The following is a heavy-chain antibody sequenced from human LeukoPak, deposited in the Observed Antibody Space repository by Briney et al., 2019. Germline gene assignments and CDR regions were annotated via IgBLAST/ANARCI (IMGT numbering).Heavy chain of an antibody. CDR2: INHSGST. CDR3: AREVLYSSSTAYFQH. J-gene: IGHJ1*01. Sequence: SETLSLTCTVSGGSISSGTYYWSWIRQPPGKGLEWIGEINHSGSTNYNPSLKSRVTISVDTSKNQFSLKLSSVTAADTAVYYCAREVLYSSSTAYFQHWGQGTLVTVSS. V-gene: IGHV4-39*07. D-gene: IGHD6-13*01. CDR1: GGSISSGTYY.